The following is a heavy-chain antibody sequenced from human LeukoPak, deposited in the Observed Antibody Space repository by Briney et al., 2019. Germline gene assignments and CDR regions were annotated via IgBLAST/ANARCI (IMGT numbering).Heavy chain of an antibody. CDR2: IYYSGST. Sequence: KPSETLSLTCTVSGGSISSSSYYWGWIRQPPGKGLEWIGSIYYSGSTYYNPSLKSRVTISVDTSKNQFSQKLSSVTAADTAVYYCARGRGRATSMTMIRPFDYWGQGTLVTVSS. CDR1: GGSISSSSYY. D-gene: IGHD3-22*01. V-gene: IGHV4-39*01. CDR3: ARGRGRATSMTMIRPFDY. J-gene: IGHJ4*02.